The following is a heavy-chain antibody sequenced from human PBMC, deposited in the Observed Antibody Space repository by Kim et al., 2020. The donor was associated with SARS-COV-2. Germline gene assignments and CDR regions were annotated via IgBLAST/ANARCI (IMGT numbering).Heavy chain of an antibody. D-gene: IGHD1-1*01. V-gene: IGHV4-59*13. Sequence: SETLSLTCAVSGASISPYYWSWIRQLPAKGLEWIGYVYSDTGSTTYNPSLESRVTLSVDTSKKQFSLRLTSVTAADTAVYSCARNTPGTTEDSWGHGTL. CDR2: VYSDTGST. CDR1: GASISPYY. CDR3: ARNTPGTTEDS. J-gene: IGHJ5*01.